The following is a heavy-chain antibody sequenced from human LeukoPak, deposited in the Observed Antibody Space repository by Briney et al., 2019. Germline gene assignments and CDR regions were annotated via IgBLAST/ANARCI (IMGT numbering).Heavy chain of an antibody. J-gene: IGHJ6*03. CDR1: RFTFSSYS. V-gene: IGHV3-21*01. D-gene: IGHD3-9*01. CDR2: ISSSSSYI. CDR3: ARAVGLRYFDWLLSGDYYYYYMDV. Sequence: GGSLRLSCAASRFTFSSYSMNWVRQAPGKGLEWVSSISSSSSYIYYADSVKGRFTISRDNAKNSLYLQMNSLRAEDTAVYYCARAVGLRYFDWLLSGDYYYYYMDVWGKGTTVTISS.